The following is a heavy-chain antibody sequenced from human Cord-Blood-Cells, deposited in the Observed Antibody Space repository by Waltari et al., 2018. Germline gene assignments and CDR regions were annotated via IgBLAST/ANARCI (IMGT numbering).Heavy chain of an antibody. CDR2: IFSNDEK. CDR3: ARAQAPYCSSTSCPYYYYYYMDV. Sequence: QVTLKESGPVLVKPTETLTLTCTVSGFSLSNARMGVSWIRQPPGKALEWLAHIFSNDEKPYSTSLKGMLTISKGTTKSQVVLTMTNMDPVDTATYYCARAQAPYCSSTSCPYYYYYYMDVWGKGTTVTVSS. CDR1: GFSLSNARMG. D-gene: IGHD2-2*01. V-gene: IGHV2-26*01. J-gene: IGHJ6*03.